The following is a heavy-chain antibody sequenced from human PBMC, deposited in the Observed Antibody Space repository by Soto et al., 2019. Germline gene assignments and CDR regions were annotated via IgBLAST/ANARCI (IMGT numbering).Heavy chain of an antibody. D-gene: IGHD6-19*01. V-gene: IGHV3-48*01. CDR2: ISSSSSTI. CDR1: GFTFSSYS. Sequence: GGSLRLSCAASGFTFSSYSMNWVRQAPGKGLEWVSYISSSSSTIYYADSVKGRFTISRDNAKNSLYLQMNSLRSEDTAVYYCATYSSGWDFDYWGQGTLVTVSS. J-gene: IGHJ4*02. CDR3: ATYSSGWDFDY.